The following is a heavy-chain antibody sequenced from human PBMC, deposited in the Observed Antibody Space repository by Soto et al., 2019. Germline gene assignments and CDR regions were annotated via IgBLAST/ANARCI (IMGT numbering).Heavy chain of an antibody. CDR3: ARDGCTNWGLSDRKEAFDI. CDR2: TYYRSKWYN. J-gene: IGHJ3*02. D-gene: IGHD7-27*01. V-gene: IGHV6-1*01. Sequence: SQTLSLTRAISVDSVSRNSAAGNWIRQSRSRGLEWLRRTYYRSKWYNDYAVSVKSRITINPDTSKNQFSMQRISVTPESTAVYYCARDGCTNWGLSDRKEAFDIWGQGTMVTVSS. CDR1: VDSVSRNSAA.